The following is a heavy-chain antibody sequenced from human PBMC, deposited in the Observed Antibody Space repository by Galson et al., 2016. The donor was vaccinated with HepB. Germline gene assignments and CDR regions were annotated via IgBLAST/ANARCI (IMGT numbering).Heavy chain of an antibody. Sequence: SETLSLTCAVSFYSITSSNWWGWIRQPPGKGLEWIGYIYYSGNTYYNPSLKSRITTSVDTSKNQFFLTLSSVTAVDTAVYYCARTQHCGSTSCYTFFDYWGQGSLVTVSS. CDR2: IYYSGNT. CDR1: FYSITSSNW. D-gene: IGHD2-2*02. J-gene: IGHJ4*02. V-gene: IGHV4-28*01. CDR3: ARTQHCGSTSCYTFFDY.